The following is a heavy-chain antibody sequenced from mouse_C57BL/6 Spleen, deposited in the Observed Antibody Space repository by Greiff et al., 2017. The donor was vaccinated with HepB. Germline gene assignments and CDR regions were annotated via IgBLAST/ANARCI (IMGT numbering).Heavy chain of an antibody. J-gene: IGHJ4*01. D-gene: IGHD1-1*01. Sequence: VQLQQPGAELVMPGASVKLSCKASGYTFTSYWMHWVKQRPGQGLEWIGEIDPSDSYTNYNQKFKGKSTLTVDKSSSTAYMRLSSLTSEDSAVYYCARQDYGSSYAMDYWGQGTSVTVSS. V-gene: IGHV1-69*01. CDR3: ARQDYGSSYAMDY. CDR2: IDPSDSYT. CDR1: GYTFTSYW.